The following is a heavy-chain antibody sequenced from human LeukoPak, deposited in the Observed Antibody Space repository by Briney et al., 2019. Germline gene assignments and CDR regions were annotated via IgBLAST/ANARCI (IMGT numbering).Heavy chain of an antibody. CDR3: ARSTGGFGELYYFDY. Sequence: SETLSLTCTVSGGSLSSGGYYWSWIRQPPGKGLEWIGYIYHSGSTYYNPSLKSRITISVDRSKNQFSLKLSSVTAADTAVYYCARSTGGFGELYYFDYWGQGTLVTVSS. CDR2: IYHSGST. D-gene: IGHD3-10*01. J-gene: IGHJ4*02. CDR1: GGSLSSGGYY. V-gene: IGHV4-30-2*01.